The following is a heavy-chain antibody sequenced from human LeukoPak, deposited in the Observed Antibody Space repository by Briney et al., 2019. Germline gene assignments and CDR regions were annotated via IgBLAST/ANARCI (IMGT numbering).Heavy chain of an antibody. Sequence: TGRSLRLSCAASGFTFSSYGVHWVRQAPGKGLEWVAVISYDGSSTYFADSVKGRFTISRDSSKNTVYLQMSSLRAEDTAVYYCILAAAGTEFDSWGQGSLVTVSS. CDR1: GFTFSSYG. CDR2: ISYDGSST. J-gene: IGHJ4*02. CDR3: ILAAAGTEFDS. D-gene: IGHD6-13*01. V-gene: IGHV3-33*08.